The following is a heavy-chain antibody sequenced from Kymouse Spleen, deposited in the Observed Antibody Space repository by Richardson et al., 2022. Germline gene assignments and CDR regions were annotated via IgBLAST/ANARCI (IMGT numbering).Heavy chain of an antibody. V-gene: IGHV3-74*01. CDR3: ARGGYGSGTGA*LVRP. J-gene: IGHJ5*02. D-gene: IGHD3-10*01. CDR1: GFTFSSYW. CDR2: INSDGSST. Sequence: EVQLVESGGGLVQPGGSLRLSCAASGFTFSSYWMHWVRQAPGKGLVWVSRINSDGSSTSYADSVKGRFTISRDNAKNTLYLQMNSLRAEDTAVYYCARGGYGSGTGA*LVRPLGPGNPGHRLL.